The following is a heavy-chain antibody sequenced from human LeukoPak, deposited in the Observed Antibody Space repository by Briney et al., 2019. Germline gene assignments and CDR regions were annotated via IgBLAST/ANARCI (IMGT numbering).Heavy chain of an antibody. V-gene: IGHV4-61*02. CDR3: ARDKVVTIFGVAPGYMDV. D-gene: IGHD3-3*01. CDR2: IYTSGST. J-gene: IGHJ6*03. CDR1: GGSISSGSYY. Sequence: SETLSLTCTVSGGSISSGSYYWSWIRQPAGKGLEWIGRIYTSGSTNYNPSLKSRLTISVDTSKNQFSLKLSSVTAADTAVYYCARDKVVTIFGVAPGYMDVWGKGTTVTVSS.